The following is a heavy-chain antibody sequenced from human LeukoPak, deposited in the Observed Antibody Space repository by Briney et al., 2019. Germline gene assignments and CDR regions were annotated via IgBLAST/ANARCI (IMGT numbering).Heavy chain of an antibody. J-gene: IGHJ4*02. Sequence: SETLSLTCAVYGGSFSGYYWSWIRQPPGKGLEWIGEINHSGSTNYNPSLKSRVTISVDTSKNQFSLKLSSVSAADTAVYYCARGTYYYDSSGPTETYYFDYWGQGTLVTVSS. CDR3: ARGTYYYDSSGPTETYYFDY. V-gene: IGHV4-34*01. CDR2: INHSGST. CDR1: GGSFSGYY. D-gene: IGHD3-22*01.